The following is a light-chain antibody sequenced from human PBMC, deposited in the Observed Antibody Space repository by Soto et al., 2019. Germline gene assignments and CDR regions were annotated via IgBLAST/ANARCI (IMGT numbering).Light chain of an antibody. Sequence: QSALTQPRSVSGSPGQSVTISCTGTSSDVGGYNYVSRYQQYPGTAPKLMIYDVSMRPSGVPDRFSGSKSGNTASLTISGLQAEDEADYYCCSYAGSYTFYVFGTGTKLTVL. CDR3: CSYAGSYTFYV. CDR1: SSDVGGYNY. V-gene: IGLV2-11*01. J-gene: IGLJ1*01. CDR2: DVS.